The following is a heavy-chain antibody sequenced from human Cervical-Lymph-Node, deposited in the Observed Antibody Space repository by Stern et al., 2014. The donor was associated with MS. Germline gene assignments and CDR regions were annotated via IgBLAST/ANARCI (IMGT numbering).Heavy chain of an antibody. Sequence: EESGPTLVKPTQTLTLTCTFSGFSLSTSGVGVGWIRQPPGKALEWLALIYWDDDKRYSPSLKSRLTITKDTSKNQLVLTMTNMDPVDTATYYCARQSSAYYYDSSGPYYFDYWGQGTLVTVSS. J-gene: IGHJ4*02. CDR2: IYWDDDK. CDR1: GFSLSTSGVG. V-gene: IGHV2-5*02. D-gene: IGHD3-22*01. CDR3: ARQSSAYYYDSSGPYYFDY.